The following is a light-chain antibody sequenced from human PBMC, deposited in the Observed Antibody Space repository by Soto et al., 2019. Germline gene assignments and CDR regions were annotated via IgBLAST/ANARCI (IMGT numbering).Light chain of an antibody. V-gene: IGKV3-20*01. CDR2: GAS. CDR3: QQDGSSPRP. CDR1: QSVSSSF. Sequence: EIVLTQSPGTLSLSPGERATLSCRASQSVSSSFLAWYQQKPGQAPRLLIYGASSRATGILDRFSGSGSGTDFDLPISRLEPEDFAVYYCQQDGSSPRPFRQGTKVEIK. J-gene: IGKJ1*01.